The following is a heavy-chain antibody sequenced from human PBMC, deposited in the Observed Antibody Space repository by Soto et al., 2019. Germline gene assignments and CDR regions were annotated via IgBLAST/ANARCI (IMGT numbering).Heavy chain of an antibody. J-gene: IGHJ6*02. CDR1: GGTFSSYA. V-gene: IGHV1-69*12. CDR2: IIPIFGTA. D-gene: IGHD5-12*01. CDR3: ASRRYGYNYDFYYYYGMDV. Sequence: QVQLVQSGAEVKKPGSSVKVSCKASGGTFSSYAISWVRQAPGQGLEWMGGIIPIFGTANYAQKFQGRVTITADESTSTAYMELSSLRSEDTAVYYCASRRYGYNYDFYYYYGMDVWGQGTTVTVSS.